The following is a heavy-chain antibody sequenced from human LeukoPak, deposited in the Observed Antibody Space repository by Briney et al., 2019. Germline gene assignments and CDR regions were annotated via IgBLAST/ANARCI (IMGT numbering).Heavy chain of an antibody. V-gene: IGHV4-39*07. Sequence: SETLSLTCAVYGGSISNSSYYWGWIRQPPGKGLEWIGSIYYSGSTYYNPSLKSRVTISVDTSKNQFSLKLSSVTAADTAVYYCARGGVDYDSSGYYSNWFDPWGQGTLVTVSS. D-gene: IGHD3-22*01. CDR2: IYYSGST. CDR3: ARGGVDYDSSGYYSNWFDP. CDR1: GGSISNSSYY. J-gene: IGHJ5*02.